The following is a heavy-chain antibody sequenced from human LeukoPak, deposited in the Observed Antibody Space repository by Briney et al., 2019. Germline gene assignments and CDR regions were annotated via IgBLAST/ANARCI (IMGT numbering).Heavy chain of an antibody. V-gene: IGHV4-39*01. Sequence: SETLSLTCTVSGGSISSSSYYWGWIRQPPGKGLEWIGSIYYSGSTYYNPSLKSRVTISVDTSKNQFSLKLSSVTAADTAVYYCASGRGWVTDHWGQGTLVTVSS. CDR3: ASGRGWVTDH. D-gene: IGHD2-21*02. CDR2: IYYSGST. CDR1: GGSISSSSYY. J-gene: IGHJ4*02.